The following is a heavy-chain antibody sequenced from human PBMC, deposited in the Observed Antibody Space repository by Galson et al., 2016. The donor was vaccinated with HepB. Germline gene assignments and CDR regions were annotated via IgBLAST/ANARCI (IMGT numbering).Heavy chain of an antibody. V-gene: IGHV3-23*01. CDR3: AKDLQGGYYYVPLYFQH. CDR1: GFSFSRYA. Sequence: SLRLSCAASGFSFSRYAMSWVRQAPGKGLEWVSTISGSGGSTYYADSVKGRFTISRDNSKNTLYLRMNSLRAEDTAVYYCAKDLQGGYYYVPLYFQHWGQGTLVTVSS. CDR2: ISGSGGST. D-gene: IGHD3-22*01. J-gene: IGHJ1*01.